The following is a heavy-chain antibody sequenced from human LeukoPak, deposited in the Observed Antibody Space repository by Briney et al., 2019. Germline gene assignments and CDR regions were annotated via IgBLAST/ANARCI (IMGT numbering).Heavy chain of an antibody. Sequence: SETLSLTCTVSGGSISSGGYYWSWIRQHPGKGLEWIGYIYYSGSTYYNPSLKSRLTISVDTSKNQFSLRLSSVTAADTAVYYCATDRSGYALKDVWGQGTTVTVSS. CDR1: GGSISSGGYY. D-gene: IGHD3-22*01. CDR2: IYYSGST. V-gene: IGHV4-31*03. CDR3: ATDRSGYALKDV. J-gene: IGHJ6*02.